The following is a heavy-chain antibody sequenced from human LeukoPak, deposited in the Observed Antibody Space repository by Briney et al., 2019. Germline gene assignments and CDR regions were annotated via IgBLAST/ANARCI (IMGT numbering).Heavy chain of an antibody. J-gene: IGHJ4*02. V-gene: IGHV4-59*01. Sequence: SETLSLTCTVSGGSITSYYWSWIRQPPGKGLEWIGHIYYSGSTNYNPSLKSRVTISVDTSKNQFSLKLSSVTAADTAVYYCARAPGGCYSSSCLDYWGQGTLVTVSS. CDR2: IYYSGST. D-gene: IGHD6-13*01. CDR1: GGSITSYY. CDR3: ARAPGGCYSSSCLDY.